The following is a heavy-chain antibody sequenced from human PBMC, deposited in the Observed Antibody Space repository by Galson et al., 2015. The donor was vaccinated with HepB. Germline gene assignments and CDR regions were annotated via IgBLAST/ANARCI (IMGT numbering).Heavy chain of an antibody. CDR2: INHSGGS. V-gene: IGHV4-34*01. J-gene: IGHJ6*03. CDR3: AGLRPTYEGWRGLESYYDYMDV. Sequence: ETLSLTCTVSGGSFGSSFWSWIRQPPGKGLEWIGEINHSGGSHYNPSLKSRVFISEDTSRNQVSLRLTSVTAADSAIYYCAGLRPTYEGWRGLESYYDYMDVWGKGTTVTVSS. CDR1: GGSFGSSF. D-gene: IGHD3-3*01.